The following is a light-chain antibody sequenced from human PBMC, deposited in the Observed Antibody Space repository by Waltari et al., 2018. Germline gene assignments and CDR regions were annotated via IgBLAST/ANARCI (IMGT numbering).Light chain of an antibody. V-gene: IGLV1-47*01. CDR3: ATWDGSLTAWV. J-gene: IGLJ3*02. CDR2: RNN. Sequence: QSVLTQPPSASGTPGQRVTISCSGGTSNIGRNYVYWYQQFPGTAPKLLVYRNNERPSGVPDRSSGSKSGTSASLAISGLRSEDEADYDCATWDGSLTAWVFGGGTKLTVL. CDR1: TSNIGRNY.